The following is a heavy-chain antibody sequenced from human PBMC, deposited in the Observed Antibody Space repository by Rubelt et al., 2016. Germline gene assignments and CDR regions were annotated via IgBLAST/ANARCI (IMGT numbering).Heavy chain of an antibody. D-gene: IGHD3-3*01. J-gene: IGHJ6*02. Sequence: QVQLQQWGAGLLKPSETLSLTCAVYGGSFSGYYWSWIRQPPGKGLEWIGEINLGGSTTYNPSLKSRVTISVDTSKNQFSLKLISVTGADTAVYYWAGRSEFVHPYGMDVWGQGTTVTVSS. V-gene: IGHV4-34*01. CDR1: GGSFSGYY. CDR3: AGRSEFVHPYGMDV. CDR2: INLGGST.